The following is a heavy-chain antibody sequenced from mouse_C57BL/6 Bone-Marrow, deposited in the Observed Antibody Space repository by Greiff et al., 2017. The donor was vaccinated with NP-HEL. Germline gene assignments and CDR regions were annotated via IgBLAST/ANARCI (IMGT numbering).Heavy chain of an antibody. V-gene: IGHV1-59*01. CDR1: GYTFTSYW. Sequence: QVQLQQPGAELVRPGTSVKLSCKASGYTFTSYWMHWVKQRPGQGLEWIGVIDPSDSYTNYNQKFKGKATLTVYTAYSSAYMQLSSLTSEDSAVYYCARWELPIGYWGQGTTLTVSS. CDR2: IDPSDSYT. J-gene: IGHJ2*01. CDR3: ARWELPIGY. D-gene: IGHD5-5*01.